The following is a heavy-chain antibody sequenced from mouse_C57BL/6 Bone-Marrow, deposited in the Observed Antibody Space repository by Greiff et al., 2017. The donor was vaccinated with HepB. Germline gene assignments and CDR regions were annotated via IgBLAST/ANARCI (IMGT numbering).Heavy chain of an antibody. CDR2: IDPETGGT. V-gene: IGHV1-15*01. CDR1: GYTFTDYE. CDR3: TRRRKGWYFDV. J-gene: IGHJ1*03. Sequence: VQLVESGAELVRPGASVTLSCKASGYTFTDYEMHWVKQTPVHGLEWIGAIDPETGGTAYNQKFKGKAILTADKSSSTAYMELRSLTSEDSAVYYCTRRRKGWYFDVWGTGTTVTVSS.